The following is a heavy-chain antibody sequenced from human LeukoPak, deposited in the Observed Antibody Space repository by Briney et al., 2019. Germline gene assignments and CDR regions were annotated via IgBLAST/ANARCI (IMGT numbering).Heavy chain of an antibody. J-gene: IGHJ3*02. V-gene: IGHV4-59*01. Sequence: KASETLSLTCTVSGVSINSYYWSWIRRPPGKGLEWIGYIDDSGNTNYNLSLKSQVTISVDKSKNQFSLKLSFVTAADTAMYYCARSDYHNSGSHTVFDAFDIWGQGTRVTVSS. CDR3: ARSDYHNSGSHTVFDAFDI. D-gene: IGHD3-10*01. CDR1: GVSINSYY. CDR2: IDDSGNT.